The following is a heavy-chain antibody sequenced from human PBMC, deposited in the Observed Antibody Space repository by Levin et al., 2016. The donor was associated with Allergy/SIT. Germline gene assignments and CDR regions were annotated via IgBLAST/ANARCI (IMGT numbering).Heavy chain of an antibody. CDR3: VKDEGGYPLY. V-gene: IGHV3-64D*06. J-gene: IGHJ4*02. D-gene: IGHD3-22*01. CDR2: ISSNGGST. Sequence: WIRQPPGKGLEYVSAISSNGGSTYYADSVKGRFTISRDNSKNTLYLQMSSLRAEDTAVYYCVKDEGGYPLYWGQGTLVTVSS.